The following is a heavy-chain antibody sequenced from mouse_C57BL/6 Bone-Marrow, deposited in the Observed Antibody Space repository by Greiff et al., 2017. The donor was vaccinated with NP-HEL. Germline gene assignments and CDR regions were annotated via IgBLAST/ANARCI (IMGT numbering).Heavy chain of an antibody. CDR2: ISSGGSYN. CDR3: ASPYDYGVAWFAY. J-gene: IGHJ3*01. CDR1: GFTFSSYG. Sequence: DVMLVESGGDLVKPGGSLKLSCAASGFTFSSYGMSWVRQTPDKRLEWVATISSGGSYNYYPDSVKGRFTISRDNAKHTLYLTMSSLKTEDTAMYYCASPYDYGVAWFAYWGQGTLVTVSA. D-gene: IGHD2-4*01. V-gene: IGHV5-6*02.